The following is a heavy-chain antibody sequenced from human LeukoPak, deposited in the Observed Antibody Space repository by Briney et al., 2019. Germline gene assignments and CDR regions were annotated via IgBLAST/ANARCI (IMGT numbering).Heavy chain of an antibody. Sequence: ASVKVSCKASGYTFTGYYMHWVRQAPGQGLEWMGWINPNSGGTNYAQKFQGWVTMTRDTSISTAYMELSRLRSDDTAVYYCAREDCSSTSCEELYYYYGMDVWGQGTTVTVSS. CDR1: GYTFTGYY. J-gene: IGHJ6*02. V-gene: IGHV1-2*04. CDR3: AREDCSSTSCEELYYYYGMDV. CDR2: INPNSGGT. D-gene: IGHD2-2*01.